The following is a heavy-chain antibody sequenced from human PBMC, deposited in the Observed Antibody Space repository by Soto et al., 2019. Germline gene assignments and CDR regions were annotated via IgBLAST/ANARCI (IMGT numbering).Heavy chain of an antibody. D-gene: IGHD1-26*01. CDR1: GGSISSYY. V-gene: IGHV4-59*01. CDR2: IYYSGST. CDR3: ARGHSGSYRTGEGYYYGMDV. J-gene: IGHJ6*02. Sequence: QVQLQESGPGLVKPSETLSLTCTVSGGSISSYYWSWIRQPPGKGLEWIGYIYYSGSTNYNPSLRSRVTRXVXTXXNQFSLKLSSVTAADTAVYYCARGHSGSYRTGEGYYYGMDVWGQGTTVTVSS.